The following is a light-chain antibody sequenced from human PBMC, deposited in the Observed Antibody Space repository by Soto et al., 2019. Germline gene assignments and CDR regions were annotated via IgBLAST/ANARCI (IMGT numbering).Light chain of an antibody. V-gene: IGKV3-15*01. Sequence: EIVMTQSPDILSVSPGERATLSCRASQSVSSNLAWYQQKPGHAPRLLIFVASTRATGIPARFSGSGSGTEFTLTISSLQSEDFAVYHCQQYNNWPYTFGQGTTLEIK. CDR2: VAS. J-gene: IGKJ2*01. CDR3: QQYNNWPYT. CDR1: QSVSSN.